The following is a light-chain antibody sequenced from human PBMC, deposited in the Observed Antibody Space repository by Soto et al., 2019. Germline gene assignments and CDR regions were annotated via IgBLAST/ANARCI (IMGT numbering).Light chain of an antibody. CDR3: QVWDTSSDVV. J-gene: IGLJ2*01. CDR1: NLGNKG. Sequence: SYVLTQPPSVSVAPGQTARITCGGNNLGNKGVQWYQQMPGQAPVLVVYDDSDRPSGIPERFSGSNSGNTATLTISRVEVGDEADYFCQVWDTSSDVVFGGGTQLTVL. CDR2: DDS. V-gene: IGLV3-21*02.